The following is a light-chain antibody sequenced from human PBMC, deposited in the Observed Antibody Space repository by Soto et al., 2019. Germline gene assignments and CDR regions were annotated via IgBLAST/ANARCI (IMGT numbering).Light chain of an antibody. CDR2: DVS. J-gene: IGLJ1*01. CDR3: SSYTSSSTLFV. Sequence: QSALTQPASVSGSPGQSITISCTGTSSDVGGYNYVSWYQLHPDNAPKVIIYDVSNRPSGVSNRFSGSKSGNTASLTISGLQAEDEADYYCSSYTSSSTLFVFGTGTQLTVL. V-gene: IGLV2-14*03. CDR1: SSDVGGYNY.